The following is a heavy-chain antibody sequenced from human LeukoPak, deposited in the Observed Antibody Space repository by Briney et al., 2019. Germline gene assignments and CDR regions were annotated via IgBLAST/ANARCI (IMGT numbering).Heavy chain of an antibody. CDR1: GFTFSSSA. J-gene: IGHJ3*02. CDR3: ARDLSSRGYTYGTPAFTFDI. V-gene: IGHV3-23*01. D-gene: IGHD5-18*01. Sequence: PGGSLRLSCAASGFTFSSSAMSWVRQAPGKGLEWVSAISGSGGSTYYADSVKGRFTISRDNSKNTLYLQMNSLRAEDTAVYYCARDLSSRGYTYGTPAFTFDIWGQGTMVTVSS. CDR2: ISGSGGST.